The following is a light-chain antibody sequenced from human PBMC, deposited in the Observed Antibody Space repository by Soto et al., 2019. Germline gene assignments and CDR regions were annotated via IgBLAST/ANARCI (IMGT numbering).Light chain of an antibody. J-gene: IGKJ2*01. CDR2: DAS. CDR1: QAINKN. V-gene: IGKV1-39*01. CDR3: QQSYNSPYT. Sequence: DIQMTQSPASLSASVGDXXTITCRASQAINKNLNWYRHKLGKAPELLIYDASDSQAGVPSRFSGSGSGADFTLILSGLQPEDFATYYCQQSYNSPYTFGQGTKLEIK.